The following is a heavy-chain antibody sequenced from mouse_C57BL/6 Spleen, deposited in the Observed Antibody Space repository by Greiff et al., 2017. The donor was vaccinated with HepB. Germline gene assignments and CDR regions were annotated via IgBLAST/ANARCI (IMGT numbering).Heavy chain of an antibody. Sequence: VQPGASVQISCKASGYSFTDYNMNWVKQSNGKSLEWIGVINPNYGTTSYNKKFKGKATLTVDQSSSTAYMQLNSLTSEDSAVYYCARGWDYYAMDYWGQGTSVTVSS. CDR2: INPNYGTT. CDR1: GYSFTDYN. CDR3: ARGWDYYAMDY. J-gene: IGHJ4*01. D-gene: IGHD3-3*01. V-gene: IGHV1-39*01.